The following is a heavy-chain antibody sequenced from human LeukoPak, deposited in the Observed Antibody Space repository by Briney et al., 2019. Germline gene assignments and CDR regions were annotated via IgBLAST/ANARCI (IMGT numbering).Heavy chain of an antibody. CDR3: AIVRWFGELLNY. D-gene: IGHD3-10*01. J-gene: IGHJ4*02. CDR1: GFTFSSYS. Sequence: GGSLRLSCAASGFTFSSYSMNWVRQAPGKGLEWVSSISSRSSYIYYADSVKGRFTISRDNAKNSLYLQMNSLRAEDTAVYYCAIVRWFGELLNYWGQGTLVTVSS. CDR2: ISSRSSYI. V-gene: IGHV3-21*01.